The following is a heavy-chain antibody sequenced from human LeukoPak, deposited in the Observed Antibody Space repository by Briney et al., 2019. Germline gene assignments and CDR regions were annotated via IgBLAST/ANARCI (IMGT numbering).Heavy chain of an antibody. CDR2: ISYDGSNR. D-gene: IGHD1-1*01. J-gene: IGHJ5*02. Sequence: GRSLRLSCAASGFTFSSYALHWVRQAPGKGLEWVTFISYDGSNRYYAGSVRGRFTISRDNSKNTVYLQMNSLRAEDTAVYSCAKSSAGITWFDPWGEGTLVTVSS. CDR1: GFTFSSYA. CDR3: AKSSAGITWFDP. V-gene: IGHV3-30*04.